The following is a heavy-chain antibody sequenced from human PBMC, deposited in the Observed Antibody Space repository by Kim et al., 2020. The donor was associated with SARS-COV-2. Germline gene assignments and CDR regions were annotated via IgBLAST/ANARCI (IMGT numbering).Heavy chain of an antibody. D-gene: IGHD6-19*01. Sequence: GGSLRLSCAASGFTFSSYSMNWVRQAPGKGLEWVSYISSSSSTIYYADSVKGRFTISRDNAKNSLYLQMNSLRDEDTAVYYCARDLYSSGWYLYVDWGQGTLVTVSS. CDR2: ISSSSSTI. CDR3: ARDLYSSGWYLYVD. V-gene: IGHV3-48*02. CDR1: GFTFSSYS. J-gene: IGHJ4*02.